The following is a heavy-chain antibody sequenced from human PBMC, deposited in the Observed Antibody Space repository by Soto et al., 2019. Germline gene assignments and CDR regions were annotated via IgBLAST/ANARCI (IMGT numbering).Heavy chain of an antibody. D-gene: IGHD5-18*01. CDR3: ATKHSYGRRRPFDY. CDR1: GFTFSSYA. J-gene: IGHJ4*02. V-gene: IGHV3-30*03. Sequence: GGSLRLSCAASGFTFSSYAMHWVRQAPGKGLEWVAVISYDGSNKYYADSVKGRFTISRDNSKNTLYLQMNSLRAEDTAVYYCATKHSYGRRRPFDYWGQGTLVTVSS. CDR2: ISYDGSNK.